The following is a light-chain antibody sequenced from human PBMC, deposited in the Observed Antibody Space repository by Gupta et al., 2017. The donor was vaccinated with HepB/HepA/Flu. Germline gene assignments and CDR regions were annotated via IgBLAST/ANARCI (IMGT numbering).Light chain of an antibody. J-gene: IGLJ3*02. CDR1: SSDVGCYNY. V-gene: IGLV2-11*01. CDR2: DVS. CDR3: CSYAGSYLWV. Sequence: QSALTQPRSVSGSPGQSVNISCTGTSSDVGCYNYVSWYQQHPGKAPKLMIYDVSKRPSGVPDRFSGSKSGNTASLTISGLQAEDEADYYCCSYAGSYLWVFGGGTKLTVL.